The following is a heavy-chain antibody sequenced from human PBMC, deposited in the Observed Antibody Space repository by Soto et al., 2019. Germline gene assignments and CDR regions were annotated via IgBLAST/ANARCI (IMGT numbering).Heavy chain of an antibody. V-gene: IGHV5-51*01. D-gene: IGHD2-15*01. J-gene: IGHJ3*02. Sequence: GESLKISCKGSGYSFTSYWIGWVRQMPGKGLEWMGIIYPGDSDTRYSPSFQGQVTISADKSISTAYLQWSSLKASDTAMYYCARLFSSLVVVAATPNDAFDIWGQGTMVTVSS. CDR2: IYPGDSDT. CDR3: ARLFSSLVVVAATPNDAFDI. CDR1: GYSFTSYW.